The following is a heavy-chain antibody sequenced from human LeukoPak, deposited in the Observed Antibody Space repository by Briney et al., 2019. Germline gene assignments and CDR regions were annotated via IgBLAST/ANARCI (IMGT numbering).Heavy chain of an antibody. CDR3: ARAGGNDYYYFDY. D-gene: IGHD5-12*01. J-gene: IGHJ4*02. V-gene: IGHV1-2*02. CDR1: GYTFTGYY. CDR2: INPNSGGT. Sequence: ASVKVSCKASGYTFTGYYMHWVRQAPGQGLEWMGWINPNSGGTNYAQKFQGRVTMARDTSISTAYMELSRLRSDDTAVYYCARAGGNDYYYFDYWGQGTLVTVSS.